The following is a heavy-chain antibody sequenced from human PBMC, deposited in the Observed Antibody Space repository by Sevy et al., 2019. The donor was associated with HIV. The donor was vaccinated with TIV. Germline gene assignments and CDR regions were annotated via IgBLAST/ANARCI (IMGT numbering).Heavy chain of an antibody. D-gene: IGHD3-10*01. CDR3: ARPETYYYGSGRPNDAFDI. V-gene: IGHV3-21*01. CDR1: GFTFSSYS. J-gene: IGHJ3*02. Sequence: GGSLRLSCAASGFTFSSYSMNWVRQAPGKGLEWVSSISSSSSYIYYADSVKGRFTISRDNAKNSLYLQMNSLRAEGTAVYYCARPETYYYGSGRPNDAFDIWGQGTMVTVSS. CDR2: ISSSSSYI.